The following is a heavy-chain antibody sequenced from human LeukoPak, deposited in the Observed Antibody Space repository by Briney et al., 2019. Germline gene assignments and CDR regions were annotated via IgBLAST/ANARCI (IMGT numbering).Heavy chain of an antibody. J-gene: IGHJ4*02. D-gene: IGHD5-12*01. V-gene: IGHV3-15*01. CDR3: TTDGYSGYEGLYDY. CDR2: IKSKTDGGTT. Sequence: GGSLRLSCAASGFTFSNTWMSWVRQAPGKGLEWVGRIKSKTDGGTTDYAAPVKGRFIISRDDSKNTLYLQMNSLKTEDTAVYDCTTDGYSGYEGLYDYWGQGTLVTVSS. CDR1: GFTFSNTW.